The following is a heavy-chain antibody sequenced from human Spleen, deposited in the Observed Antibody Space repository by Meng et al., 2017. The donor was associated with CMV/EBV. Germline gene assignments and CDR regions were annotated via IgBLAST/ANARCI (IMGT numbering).Heavy chain of an antibody. Sequence: GGSLRLSCATSGFDFYTYSMDWVRQAPGRGLEWVASISRSGNYVYYRDSVKGRFTISRNNAKDSLSLQMNGLRAEDTAVYYCAKGGGITMIVVVIRYYFDYWGQGTLVTVSS. J-gene: IGHJ4*02. CDR3: AKGGGITMIVVVIRYYFDY. D-gene: IGHD3-22*01. V-gene: IGHV3-21*04. CDR2: ISRSGNYV. CDR1: GFDFYTYS.